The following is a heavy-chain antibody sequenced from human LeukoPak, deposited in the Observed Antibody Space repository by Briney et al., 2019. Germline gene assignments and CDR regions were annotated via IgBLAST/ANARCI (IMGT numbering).Heavy chain of an antibody. CDR2: INHSGST. CDR1: GGSFSGYY. V-gene: IGHV4-34*01. Sequence: PSETLSLTCAVYGGSFSGYYWSWIRQPPGKGLEWIGEINHSGSTNYNPSLKSRVTISVDTSKNQFSLKLSSVTAADTAVYYCASEKSYYDSSGYYYYYYYMDVWGKGTTVTVSS. D-gene: IGHD3-22*01. CDR3: ASEKSYYDSSGYYYYYYYMDV. J-gene: IGHJ6*03.